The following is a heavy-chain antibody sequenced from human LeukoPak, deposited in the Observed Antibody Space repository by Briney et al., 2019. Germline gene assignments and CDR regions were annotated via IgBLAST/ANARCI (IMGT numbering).Heavy chain of an antibody. CDR3: AGDSSGWLYVDY. D-gene: IGHD6-19*01. J-gene: IGHJ4*02. Sequence: SETLSLTCTVSGGPIDTHCWIWIRQPPGKGLVWVGYISYRGSTNFNPSLKSRVTISIDTSKNQFSLKLTSVTAADTAVYYCAGDSSGWLYVDYWGQGTLVTVSS. CDR1: GGPIDTHC. CDR2: ISYRGST. V-gene: IGHV4-59*11.